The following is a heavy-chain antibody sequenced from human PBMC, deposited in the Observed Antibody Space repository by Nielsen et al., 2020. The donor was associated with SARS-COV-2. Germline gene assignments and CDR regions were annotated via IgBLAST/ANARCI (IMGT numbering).Heavy chain of an antibody. CDR1: GFMFDNYG. CDR2: ISYPRGET. D-gene: IGHD6-13*01. J-gene: IGHJ3*01. V-gene: IGHV3-30*03. Sequence: GESLKISCAASGFMFDNYGMSWVRQAPGKGLEWVAVISYPRGETYYAESVQGRFTISRDNSKNTLYLQLNGLRPEDTAVYYCARDSAGFDFWGQGTMVTVSS. CDR3: ARDSAGFDF.